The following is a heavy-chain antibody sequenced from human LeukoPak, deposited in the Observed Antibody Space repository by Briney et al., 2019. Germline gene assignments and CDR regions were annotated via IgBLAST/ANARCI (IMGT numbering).Heavy chain of an antibody. J-gene: IGHJ3*02. Sequence: GGSLRLSCAASGFAFSSYSMNWVRQAPGKGLEWVSYISSSSSTIYYADSVKGRFTISRDNAKNSLYLQMNSLRAEDTAVYYCARGGTMVRGVPGPDAFDIWGQGTMVTVSS. CDR2: ISSSSSTI. CDR1: GFAFSSYS. D-gene: IGHD3-10*01. V-gene: IGHV3-48*04. CDR3: ARGGTMVRGVPGPDAFDI.